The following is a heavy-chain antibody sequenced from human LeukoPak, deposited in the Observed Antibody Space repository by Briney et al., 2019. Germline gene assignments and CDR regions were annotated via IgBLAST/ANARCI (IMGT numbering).Heavy chain of an antibody. Sequence: PGGSLRLSCAASGFTFSSYAMHWVRQAPGKGLEWVAVISYDGSNKYYADSVKGRFTISRDNSKNTLYLQMNSLRAEDTAVYYCARGGIAAAGTGYWGQGTLVTVSS. CDR3: ARGGIAAAGTGY. D-gene: IGHD6-13*01. J-gene: IGHJ4*02. CDR2: ISYDGSNK. V-gene: IGHV3-30-3*01. CDR1: GFTFSSYA.